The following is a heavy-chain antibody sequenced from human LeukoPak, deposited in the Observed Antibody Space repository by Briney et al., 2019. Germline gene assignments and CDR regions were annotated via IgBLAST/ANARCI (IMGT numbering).Heavy chain of an antibody. CDR2: IYPGDSDT. Sequence: GESLKISCKGSGYSFTSYWIGWVRQMPGKGQEWMGIIYPGDSDTRYSPSFQGQVTISADKSISTAYLQWSSLKASDTAMYYCARGYCSGGSCSDAFDIWGQGTMVTVSS. CDR3: ARGYCSGGSCSDAFDI. CDR1: GYSFTSYW. D-gene: IGHD2-15*01. J-gene: IGHJ3*02. V-gene: IGHV5-51*01.